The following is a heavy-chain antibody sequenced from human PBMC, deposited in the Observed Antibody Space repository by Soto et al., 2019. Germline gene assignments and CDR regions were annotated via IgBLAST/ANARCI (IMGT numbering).Heavy chain of an antibody. Sequence: GASVKVSCKASGGTFSSYAISWVRQAPGQGLEWMGGIIPIFGTANYAQKFQGRVTITADESTSTAYMELSSLRSEDTAVYYCAREPFVGATTKGCYYYYGMDVWGQGTTVTVSS. CDR1: GGTFSSYA. J-gene: IGHJ6*02. CDR2: IIPIFGTA. V-gene: IGHV1-69*13. D-gene: IGHD1-26*01. CDR3: AREPFVGATTKGCYYYYGMDV.